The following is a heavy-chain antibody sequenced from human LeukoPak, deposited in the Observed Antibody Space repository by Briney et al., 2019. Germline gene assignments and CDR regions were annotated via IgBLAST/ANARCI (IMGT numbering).Heavy chain of an antibody. V-gene: IGHV4-4*07. CDR2: VYRSGST. D-gene: IGHD7-27*01. Sequence: SETLSLTCTVSGGSISSYYWSWIRQPPGEGLEWIGSVYRSGSTNYNPSLKSRVTMSVDTSKNQISLKVRSVTAADTAVYYCARENWVFDYWGQGILVTVSS. CDR3: ARENWVFDY. CDR1: GGSISSYY. J-gene: IGHJ4*02.